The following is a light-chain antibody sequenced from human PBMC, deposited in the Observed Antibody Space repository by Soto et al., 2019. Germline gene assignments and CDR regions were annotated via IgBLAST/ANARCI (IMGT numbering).Light chain of an antibody. V-gene: IGKV1-8*01. CDR2: TDS. CDR3: QQYFSYPLT. Sequence: AIRMTQSPSSFSASTGDRVTITCRASQGISSHLAWYQVKPGKAPMLLIYTDSYLESGVPPRFSGSGSGTDFTLTISSLLSEDFSVSYCQQYFSYPLTFGGGTKVEIK. J-gene: IGKJ4*01. CDR1: QGISSH.